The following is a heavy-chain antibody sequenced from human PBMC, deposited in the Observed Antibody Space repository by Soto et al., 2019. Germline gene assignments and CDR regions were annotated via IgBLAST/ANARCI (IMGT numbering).Heavy chain of an antibody. CDR3: ARGGGDFGNGSPYNFDY. J-gene: IGHJ4*02. CDR2: IYYSGST. D-gene: IGHD2-21*02. V-gene: IGHV4-61*01. Sequence: SETLSLTCTVSGGSVSSGSYYWSWIRQPPGKGLEWIGYIYYSGSTNYNPSLKSRVTISVDTSKSQFSLKLSSVTAADTAVYYCARGGGDFGNGSPYNFDYWGQGTLVTVSS. CDR1: GGSVSSGSYY.